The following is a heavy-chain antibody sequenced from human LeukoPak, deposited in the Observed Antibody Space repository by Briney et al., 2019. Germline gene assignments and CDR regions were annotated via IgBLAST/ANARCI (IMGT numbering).Heavy chain of an antibody. D-gene: IGHD5-24*01. CDR1: GYTFTSYY. Sequence: ASVKVSCKASGYTFTSYYMHWVRLAPGQGLEWMGIINPSGGSTSYAQKFQGRVTMTRGTSTSTVYMELSSLRSEDTAVYYCATMGDGYNANDYWGQGTLVTVSS. CDR2: INPSGGST. V-gene: IGHV1-46*01. J-gene: IGHJ4*02. CDR3: ATMGDGYNANDY.